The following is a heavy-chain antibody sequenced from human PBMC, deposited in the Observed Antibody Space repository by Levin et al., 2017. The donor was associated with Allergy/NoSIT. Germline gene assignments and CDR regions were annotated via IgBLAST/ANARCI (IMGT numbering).Heavy chain of an antibody. V-gene: IGHV1-2*06. CDR1: GYPFTGYY. CDR3: AREVKGNNWNYVDY. Sequence: PGESLKISCKASGYPFTGYYIHWVRQAPGQGLEWMGRINPNNGDTNYAQKFQGRVTMTRDTSISTAYMELSRLTSDDTAVYYCAREVKGNNWNYVDYWGQGTLVTVSS. J-gene: IGHJ4*02. CDR2: INPNNGDT. D-gene: IGHD1-20*01.